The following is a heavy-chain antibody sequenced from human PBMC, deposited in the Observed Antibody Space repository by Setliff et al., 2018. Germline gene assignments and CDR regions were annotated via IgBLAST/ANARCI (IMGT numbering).Heavy chain of an antibody. D-gene: IGHD1-1*01. CDR1: GFTFSSYS. Sequence: PGGSLRLSCAASGFTFSSYSMNWVRQAPGKGLEWVSSISGGSTYYADSVKVRFTISRDNAKNSLYLQMNSLRAEDTAVYYCARGPTGSQYYFLWGQGTLVTVPS. V-gene: IGHV3-21*04. CDR2: ISGGST. J-gene: IGHJ4*02. CDR3: ARGPTGSQYYFL.